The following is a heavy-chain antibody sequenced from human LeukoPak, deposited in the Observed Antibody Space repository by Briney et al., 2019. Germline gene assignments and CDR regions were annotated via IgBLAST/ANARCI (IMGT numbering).Heavy chain of an antibody. D-gene: IGHD6-13*01. J-gene: IGHJ4*02. Sequence: SETLSLTCAVYGGSFSGYYGSWIRQPPGKGLEWIGEINHSGSTNYNPSLKSRVTISVDTSKNQFSLKLSSVPAADTAVYYCARGPRPYSSSCYDCWGQGTLVTVSS. CDR3: ARGPRPYSSSCYDC. CDR1: GGSFSGYY. V-gene: IGHV4-34*01. CDR2: INHSGST.